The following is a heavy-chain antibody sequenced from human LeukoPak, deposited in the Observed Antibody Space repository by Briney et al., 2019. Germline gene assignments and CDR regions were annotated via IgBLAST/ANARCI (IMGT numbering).Heavy chain of an antibody. J-gene: IGHJ4*02. Sequence: SETLSLTCAVSGGSINRGGYSWSWTRQPPGKGLEWIGYIYHSGSTYYNPSLESRVTISLDRSKNQFSLKLTSVTAADTAVYYCARGAHYNILTAYFDYWGQGTLVTVSS. CDR1: GGSINRGGYS. V-gene: IGHV4-30-2*01. D-gene: IGHD3-9*01. CDR2: IYHSGST. CDR3: ARGAHYNILTAYFDY.